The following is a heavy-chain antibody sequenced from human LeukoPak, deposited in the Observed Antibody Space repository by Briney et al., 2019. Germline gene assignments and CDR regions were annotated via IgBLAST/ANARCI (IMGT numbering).Heavy chain of an antibody. CDR1: GGTFSSYA. CDR3: ARADSGYDGNYYYYYMDV. D-gene: IGHD5-12*01. J-gene: IGHJ6*03. Sequence: SVKVSCKASGGTFSSYAISRVRQAPAQGLEWMGGILPIFGTANYAQKFEGRGTITADKSTSTAYMELSSLRSEDTAVYYCARADSGYDGNYYYYYMDVWGKGTTVTVSS. CDR2: ILPIFGTA. V-gene: IGHV1-69*06.